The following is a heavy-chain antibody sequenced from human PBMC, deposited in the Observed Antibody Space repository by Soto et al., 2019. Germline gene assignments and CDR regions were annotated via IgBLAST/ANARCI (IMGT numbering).Heavy chain of an antibody. V-gene: IGHV3-23*01. CDR1: GFTFSSYA. CDR3: AKDRRRMVYAIVHYYYGMDV. CDR2: ISGSGGST. J-gene: IGHJ6*02. D-gene: IGHD2-8*01. Sequence: PGGSLRLSCAASGFTFSSYAMSWVRQAPGKGLEWVSAISGSGGSTYYADSVKGRFTISRDNSKNTLYLQMNSLRAEDTAVYYCAKDRRRMVYAIVHYYYGMDVWGQGTTVTVSS.